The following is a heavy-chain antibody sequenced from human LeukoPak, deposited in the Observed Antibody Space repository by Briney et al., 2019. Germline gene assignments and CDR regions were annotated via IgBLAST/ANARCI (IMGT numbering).Heavy chain of an antibody. CDR1: GFTFSSYW. V-gene: IGHV3-74*01. CDR3: ARRHYGDAFDI. J-gene: IGHJ3*02. Sequence: GGSLRLSCAASGFTFSSYWMHWVRQAPGKGLVWVSRINSDGSSTSDADSVKGRFTISRDNAKNTLYLQMNSLRAEDTAVYYCARRHYGDAFDIWGQGTMVTVSS. CDR2: INSDGSST. D-gene: IGHD4-17*01.